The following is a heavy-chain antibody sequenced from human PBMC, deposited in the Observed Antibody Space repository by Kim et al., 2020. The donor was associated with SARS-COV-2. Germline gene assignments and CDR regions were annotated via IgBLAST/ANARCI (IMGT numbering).Heavy chain of an antibody. D-gene: IGHD1-7*01. CDR2: ISGSGGST. CDR1: GFTFSSYA. V-gene: IGHV3-23*01. J-gene: IGHJ6*02. Sequence: GGSLRLSCAASGFTFSSYAMSWVRQAPGKGLEWVSAISGSGGSTYYADSVKGRFTISRDNSKNTLYLQMNSLRAEDTAVYYCAILRGPWNYESEGEVDVWGQGTTVTVSS. CDR3: AILRGPWNYESEGEVDV.